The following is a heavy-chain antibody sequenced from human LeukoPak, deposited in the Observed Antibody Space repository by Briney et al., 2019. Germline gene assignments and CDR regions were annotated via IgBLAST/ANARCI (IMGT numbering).Heavy chain of an antibody. CDR1: GFTFSSYW. Sequence: PGGSLRLSCTASGFTFSSYWMHWVRQAPGKGLVWVSRINSDGGSTSYADSVKGRFTISRDNAKNTLYLQMNSLRAEDTAVYYCARRILGMAPYYFDYWGQGTLVTVSS. J-gene: IGHJ4*02. D-gene: IGHD7-27*01. V-gene: IGHV3-74*01. CDR3: ARRILGMAPYYFDY. CDR2: INSDGGST.